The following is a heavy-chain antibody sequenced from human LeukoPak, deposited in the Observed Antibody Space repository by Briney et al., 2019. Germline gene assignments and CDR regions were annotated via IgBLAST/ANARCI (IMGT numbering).Heavy chain of an antibody. D-gene: IGHD3-22*01. CDR2: IWYDGSNK. CDR1: GFTFSSYG. J-gene: IGHJ6*03. CDR3: ARGPDYYDSSGYYYYYYYMDV. Sequence: GGSLRLSCAASGFTFSSYGMHWVRQAPGKGLEWVAVIWYDGSNKYYADSVKGRFTISRDNSKNTLYLQMNSLRAEDTAAYYCARGPDYYDSSGYYYYYYYMDVWGKGTTVTVSS. V-gene: IGHV3-33*01.